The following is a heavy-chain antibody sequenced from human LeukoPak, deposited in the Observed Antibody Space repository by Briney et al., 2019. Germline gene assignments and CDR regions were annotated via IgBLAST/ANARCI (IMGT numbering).Heavy chain of an antibody. CDR2: IYYSGST. J-gene: IGHJ4*02. Sequence: SETLSLTCTVSGGSISSSSYYWGWIRQPPGKGLEWIGYIYYSGSTNYNPSLKSRVTISVDTSKNQFSLKLSSVTAADTAVYYCARQGSVGATGARENFDYWGQGTLVTVSS. CDR3: ARQGSVGATGARENFDY. D-gene: IGHD1-26*01. V-gene: IGHV4-39*01. CDR1: GGSISSSSYY.